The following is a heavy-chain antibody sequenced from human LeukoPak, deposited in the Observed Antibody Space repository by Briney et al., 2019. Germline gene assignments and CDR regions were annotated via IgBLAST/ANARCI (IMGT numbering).Heavy chain of an antibody. V-gene: IGHV3-13*01. Sequence: GGSLRLSCAASGFTFSSSDMHWVRQATGKGLEWVSAIGTTDNTYYPDSVKGRFTISRDDAKNSLYLQMNSLRAGDTAVYYCARGVRYSGRAFDLWGQGTMVTVSS. CDR3: ARGVRYSGRAFDL. D-gene: IGHD6-13*01. CDR2: IGTTDNT. CDR1: GFTFSSSD. J-gene: IGHJ3*01.